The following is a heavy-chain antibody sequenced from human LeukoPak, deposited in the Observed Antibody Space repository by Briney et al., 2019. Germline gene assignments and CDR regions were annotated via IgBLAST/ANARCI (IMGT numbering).Heavy chain of an antibody. V-gene: IGHV3-30*04. J-gene: IGHJ6*03. D-gene: IGHD3-10*01. CDR2: ISYDGNNK. Sequence: PGGSLRLSCAASGFTFSSYAMHWVRQAPGKGLEWVAVISYDGNNKYYTDSVKGRFTISRDISKNTLYLQMNSLRAEDTAVYYCARARRGNLWFGESYYYMDVWGKGTTVTISS. CDR1: GFTFSSYA. CDR3: ARARRGNLWFGESYYYMDV.